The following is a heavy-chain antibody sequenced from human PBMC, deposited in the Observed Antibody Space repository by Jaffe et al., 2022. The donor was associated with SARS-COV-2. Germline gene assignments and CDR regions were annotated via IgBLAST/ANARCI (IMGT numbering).Heavy chain of an antibody. D-gene: IGHD6-19*01. CDR3: ARNPSAVTGTFQLVS. CDR2: IWYDGSNK. CDR1: GFTFSDYG. V-gene: IGHV3-33*01. Sequence: QVQLVESGGGVVQPGKSLRLSCAASGFTFSDYGMHWVRQAPGKGLEWVAVIWYDGSNKYYADSVEGRFTISRDNSKNTLYLQMNSLRAEDTAVYYCARNPSAVTGTFQLVSWGQGTLVTVSS. J-gene: IGHJ4*02.